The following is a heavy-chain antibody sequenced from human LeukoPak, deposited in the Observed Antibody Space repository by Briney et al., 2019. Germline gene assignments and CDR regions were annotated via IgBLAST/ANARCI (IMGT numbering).Heavy chain of an antibody. V-gene: IGHV3-7*01. CDR3: ARDWGVKGSSYVYY. D-gene: IGHD6-13*01. CDR1: GFTFSSYW. Sequence: GGSLRLSCAASGFTFSSYWMSWVRQAPGKGLERVANIKQDGSEKYYVDSVKGRFTISRDNAKNSLYLQMNSLRAEDTAVYYCARDWGVKGSSYVYYWGQGTLVTVSS. J-gene: IGHJ4*02. CDR2: IKQDGSEK.